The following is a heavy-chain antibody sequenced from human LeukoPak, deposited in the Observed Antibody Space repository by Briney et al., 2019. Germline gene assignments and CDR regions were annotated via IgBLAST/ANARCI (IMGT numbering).Heavy chain of an antibody. J-gene: IGHJ3*02. CDR2: IYPGDSDT. D-gene: IGHD3-22*01. Sequence: GESLKISCKGSGYSFTSYWIGWVRQMPGKGLEWVGIIYPGDSDTRYSPSFQGQVTISADKSISTAYLQWSSLKASDTAMYYCARRTYYYDSSGYSSNAFDIWGQGTMVTVSS. CDR3: ARRTYYYDSSGYSSNAFDI. CDR1: GYSFTSYW. V-gene: IGHV5-51*01.